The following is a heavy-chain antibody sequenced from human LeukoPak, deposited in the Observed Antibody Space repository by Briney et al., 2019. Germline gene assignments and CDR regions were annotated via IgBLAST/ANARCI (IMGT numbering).Heavy chain of an antibody. CDR2: ISAYNGNT. V-gene: IGHV1-18*01. Sequence: ASVKVSCKTSGYTFTSYGISWVRQAPGQGLEWMGWISAYNGNTNYAQNLQGRVTMTTDTSTSTAYMELRSLRSDDTAVYYCARARCSSTSCYPYYWYFDLWGRGTLVTVSS. CDR3: ARARCSSTSCYPYYWYFDL. J-gene: IGHJ2*01. D-gene: IGHD2-2*01. CDR1: GYTFTSYG.